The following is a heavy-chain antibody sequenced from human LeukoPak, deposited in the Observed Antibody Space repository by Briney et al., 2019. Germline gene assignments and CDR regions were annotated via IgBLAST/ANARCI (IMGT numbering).Heavy chain of an antibody. CDR3: ASSVRGDLYHFDP. Sequence: PGRSLRLSCAASGFTFSSYAMHWVRQAPGKGLEWVAVISYDGSNKYYADSVKGRFTISRDNSKNTLYLQMNSLRAEDTAVYYCASSVRGDLYHFDPWGQGTLVTVSS. J-gene: IGHJ5*02. CDR1: GFTFSSYA. D-gene: IGHD2-2*02. CDR2: ISYDGSNK. V-gene: IGHV3-30-3*01.